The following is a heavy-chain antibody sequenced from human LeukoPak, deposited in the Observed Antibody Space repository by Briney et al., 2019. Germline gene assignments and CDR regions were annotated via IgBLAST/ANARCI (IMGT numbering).Heavy chain of an antibody. CDR2: VKSKTNGETT. D-gene: IGHD3-3*01. CDR1: GFIFSDAW. J-gene: IGHJ4*02. V-gene: IGHV3-15*01. Sequence: GGSLRLSCAASGFIFSDAWMSWVRQAPGKGLEWVGHVKSKTNGETTDYPAPVKGRFTISRDDSKNTVYLEMNSLKTEDTGVYYCTTEYYRSGYNNWGQGTLVTVSS. CDR3: TTEYYRSGYNN.